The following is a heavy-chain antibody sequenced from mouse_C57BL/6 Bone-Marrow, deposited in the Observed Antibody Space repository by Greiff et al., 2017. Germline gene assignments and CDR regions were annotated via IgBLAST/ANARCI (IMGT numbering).Heavy chain of an antibody. D-gene: IGHD1-1*01. J-gene: IGHJ1*03. V-gene: IGHV1-9*01. CDR3: ARGGFTTVVDWYFDV. CDR2: ILPGRGST. Sequence: QVQLKQSGAELMKPGASVKLSCKATGYTFTGYWIEWVKQRPGHGLEWIGEILPGRGSTNYNEKFKGKATFTADTSSNTAYMQLSSLTTEDSAIYYCARGGFTTVVDWYFDVWGTGTTVTVSS. CDR1: GYTFTGYW.